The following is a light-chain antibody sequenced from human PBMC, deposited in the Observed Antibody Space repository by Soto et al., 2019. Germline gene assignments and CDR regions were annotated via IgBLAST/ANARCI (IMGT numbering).Light chain of an antibody. CDR3: RQYYSKPLT. Sequence: DIVMTQSPDSLAVSLGERATINCKSSQSVLYSSNNNNYLGWYQQKVGQLPKLLIYWTSTQYAGVPDRFSGSGYGTDFTLTISSLQAEDVAIYSCRQYYSKPLTFGGGTKVEIK. CDR2: WTS. CDR1: QSVLYSSNNNNY. V-gene: IGKV4-1*01. J-gene: IGKJ4*01.